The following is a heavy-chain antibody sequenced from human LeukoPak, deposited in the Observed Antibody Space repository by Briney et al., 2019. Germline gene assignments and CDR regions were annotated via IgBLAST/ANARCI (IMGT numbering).Heavy chain of an antibody. CDR3: ARMTAVGLHWGYLDY. J-gene: IGHJ4*02. CDR2: MYISGST. D-gene: IGHD7-27*01. V-gene: IGHV4-4*09. Sequence: SETLSLTCSVSGGSISGYFWSWIRQPPGKELEWIGHMYISGSTNYNPSLKSRVTMSLDTSKSQFSLRLTSVTAADTAVYYCARMTAVGLHWGYLDYWGQGTLVAVSS. CDR1: GGSISGYF.